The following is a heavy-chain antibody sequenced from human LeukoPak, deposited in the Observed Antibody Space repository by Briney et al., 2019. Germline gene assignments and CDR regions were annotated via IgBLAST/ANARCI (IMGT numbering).Heavy chain of an antibody. CDR3: ARVLQWLVLGSWFDP. D-gene: IGHD6-19*01. CDR1: GGSFSGYY. Sequence: PSETLSLTCAVYGGSFSGYYWSWIRQPPGKGLEWIGEINHSGSTNYNPSLKSRVTISVDTSKNQFSLKLSSVTAADTAVYYCARVLQWLVLGSWFDPWGQGTLVTVSS. CDR2: INHSGST. J-gene: IGHJ5*02. V-gene: IGHV4-34*01.